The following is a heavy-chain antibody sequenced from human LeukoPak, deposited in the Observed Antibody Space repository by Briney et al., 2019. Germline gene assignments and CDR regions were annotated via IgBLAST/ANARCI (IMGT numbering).Heavy chain of an antibody. J-gene: IGHJ4*02. CDR2: ISSSSSYI. D-gene: IGHD6-13*01. Sequence: KSGGSLRLSCAASGFTFSSYSMNWVRQAPGKGLEWVSSISSSSSYIYYADSVKSRFTISRDNAKDSLYLQMNSLRAEDTAVYYRARLSGRIAEDYWGQGTLVTVSS. V-gene: IGHV3-21*01. CDR3: ARLSGRIAEDY. CDR1: GFTFSSYS.